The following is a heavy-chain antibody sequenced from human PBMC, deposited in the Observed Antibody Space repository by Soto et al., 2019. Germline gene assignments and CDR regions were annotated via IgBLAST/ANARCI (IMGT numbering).Heavy chain of an antibody. J-gene: IGHJ4*02. D-gene: IGHD3-22*01. V-gene: IGHV3-48*02. CDR3: AREPGRDYYDSSGYFDS. CDR2: ISSSTSTI. Sequence: PGWSLRLSCASSVFTFISYSMNWVRQAPGKGLEWISYISSSTSTIYYTDSVKGRFTISRDNAKNSLYLQMNSLRDEDTAVYYCAREPGRDYYDSSGYFDSWGQGTLVTVSS. CDR1: VFTFISYS.